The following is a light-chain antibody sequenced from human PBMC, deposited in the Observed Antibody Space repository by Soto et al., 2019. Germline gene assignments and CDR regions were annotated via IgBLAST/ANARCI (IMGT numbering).Light chain of an antibody. CDR2: DVS. CDR3: SSYTSSSPPYVV. CDR1: SSDVGGYNY. Sequence: QSVLTQTASVSGSPGQSITISCTGTSSDVGGYNYVSWYQQHPGKAPKLMIYDVSNRPSGVSNRFSGSKSGNTASLTISGLQAEDEADYYCSSYTSSSPPYVVFGGGTKLTVL. V-gene: IGLV2-14*01. J-gene: IGLJ2*01.